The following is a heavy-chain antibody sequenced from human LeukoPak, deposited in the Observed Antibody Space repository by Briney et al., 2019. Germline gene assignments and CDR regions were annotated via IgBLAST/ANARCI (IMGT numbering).Heavy chain of an antibody. Sequence: GGSLRLSCAASGFTFSSYAMGWVRQAPGKGLEWVSAITASGGNTYYADSARGRFTISRDNSKNTLYLQVNSLRAEDTAVCYCAKGNGYSYGRYYFDYWGQGTLVTVSS. V-gene: IGHV3-23*01. CDR1: GFTFSSYA. CDR3: AKGNGYSYGRYYFDY. J-gene: IGHJ4*02. CDR2: ITASGGNT. D-gene: IGHD5-18*01.